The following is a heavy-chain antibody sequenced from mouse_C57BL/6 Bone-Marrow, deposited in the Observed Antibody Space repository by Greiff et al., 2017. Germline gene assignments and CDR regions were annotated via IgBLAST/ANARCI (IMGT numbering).Heavy chain of an antibody. J-gene: IGHJ2*01. CDR2: IRSKSNNYAT. CDR3: VRNLGENFDY. Sequence: EVHLVESGGGLVQPKGSLKLSCAASGFSFNTYAMTWVRQAPGKGLEWVARIRSKSNNYATSYAVSVKDRFTISRDDSESMLYLQMNNLKTEDTAMYYCVRNLGENFDYWGEGTTLRVSS. D-gene: IGHD4-1*01. CDR1: GFSFNTYA. V-gene: IGHV10-1*01.